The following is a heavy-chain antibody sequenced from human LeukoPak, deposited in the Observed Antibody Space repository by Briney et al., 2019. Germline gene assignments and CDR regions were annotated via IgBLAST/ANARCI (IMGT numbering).Heavy chain of an antibody. J-gene: IGHJ4*02. CDR2: ISYDGSNK. Sequence: GGSLRLSCAASGFTFSTYAMHWVRQAPGKGLEWVAVISYDGSNKYYADSVKGRFTISRDNSKNTLYLQMNSLRAEDTAAYYCARELYYFDYWGQGTLVTVSS. CDR1: GFTFSTYA. CDR3: ARELYYFDY. V-gene: IGHV3-30*01.